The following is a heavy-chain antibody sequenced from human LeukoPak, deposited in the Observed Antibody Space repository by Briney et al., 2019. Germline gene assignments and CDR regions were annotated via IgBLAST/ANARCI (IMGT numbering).Heavy chain of an antibody. Sequence: ASVKVSCKASGGTLITHFISWVRQAPGQGLEWMGRIVPMIGIVNYAQEFQGRVTITADKSTNTAYMELSSLRSEDTAVYYCASGGDYVVVPAPVYYFDYWGQGTLVTVSS. J-gene: IGHJ4*02. D-gene: IGHD2-2*01. CDR1: GGTLITHF. V-gene: IGHV1-69*02. CDR3: ASGGDYVVVPAPVYYFDY. CDR2: IVPMIGIV.